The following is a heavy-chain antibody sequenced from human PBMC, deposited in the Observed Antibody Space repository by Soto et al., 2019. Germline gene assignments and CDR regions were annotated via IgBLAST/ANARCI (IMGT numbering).Heavy chain of an antibody. V-gene: IGHV4-39*01. CDR3: ANVVGRLSWRNYYYGMDV. J-gene: IGHJ6*02. Sequence: SETLSLTCTVSGCSISSSSYYWGWIRQPPGKGLEWIGSIYYSGSTYYNPSLKSRVTISVDTSKNQFSLKLSSVTAADTAVYYCANVVGRLSWRNYYYGMDVWGQGTTVTVSS. D-gene: IGHD1-26*01. CDR1: GCSISSSSYY. CDR2: IYYSGST.